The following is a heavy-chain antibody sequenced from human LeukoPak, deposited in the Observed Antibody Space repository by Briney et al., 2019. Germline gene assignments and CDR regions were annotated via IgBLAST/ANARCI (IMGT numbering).Heavy chain of an antibody. CDR2: IYYSGST. CDR1: GGSISSGGYY. V-gene: IGHV4-31*03. CDR3: AREVSFAIDY. D-gene: IGHD1-14*01. J-gene: IGHJ4*02. Sequence: PSETLSLTCTVSGGSISSGGYYWSWIRQHPGKGLEWIGYIYYSGSTYYNPSLKSRVTISVDTSKNQFSLKLSSVTAADTAVYYCAREVSFAIDYWGQGTLVTVSS.